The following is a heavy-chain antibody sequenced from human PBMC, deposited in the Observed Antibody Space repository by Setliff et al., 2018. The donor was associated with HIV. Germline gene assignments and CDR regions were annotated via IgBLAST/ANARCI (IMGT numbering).Heavy chain of an antibody. CDR1: GGSISSSSSF. CDR3: AREGGTGRSSWYGAYWYDP. CDR2: IYYSGST. V-gene: IGHV4-39*02. D-gene: IGHD6-13*01. Sequence: SETLSLTCTVSGGSISSSSSFWGWIRQPPGKGLEWIGSIYYSGSTYYNPSLQSRVTISVDTSKNQFSLKLSSVTAADTAVYYCAREGGTGRSSWYGAYWYDPWGQGTLVTVSS. J-gene: IGHJ5*02.